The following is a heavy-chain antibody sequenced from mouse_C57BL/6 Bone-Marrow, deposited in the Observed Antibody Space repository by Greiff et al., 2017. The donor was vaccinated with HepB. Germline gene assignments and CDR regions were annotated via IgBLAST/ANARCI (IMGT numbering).Heavy chain of an antibody. V-gene: IGHV5-12*01. Sequence: EVQLLESGGGLVQPGGSLKLSCAASGFTFSDYYMYWVRQTPEKRLEWVAYISNGGGSTYYPDTVKGRVTISRDNAKNTLYLQMSRLKSEDTAMYYCARDRYYYGSSPYYAMDYWGQGTSVTVSS. CDR2: ISNGGGST. CDR1: GFTFSDYY. J-gene: IGHJ4*01. CDR3: ARDRYYYGSSPYYAMDY. D-gene: IGHD1-1*01.